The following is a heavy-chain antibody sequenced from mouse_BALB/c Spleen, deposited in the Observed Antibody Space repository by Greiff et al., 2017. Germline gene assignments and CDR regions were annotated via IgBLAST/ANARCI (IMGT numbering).Heavy chain of an antibody. Sequence: EVKLVESGGGLVQPGGSMKLSCVASGFTFSSYWVSWVRQSPEKGLEWVAEIRLNTDNYATHYAESVKGKVTISRDDSKSRIYLQMNSLGADYTGIYYCTRNGYDGPWFAYWGQGTLVTVSA. J-gene: IGHJ3*01. V-gene: IGHV6-6*02. CDR2: IRLNTDNYAT. CDR1: GFTFSSYW. D-gene: IGHD2-2*01. CDR3: TRNGYDGPWFAY.